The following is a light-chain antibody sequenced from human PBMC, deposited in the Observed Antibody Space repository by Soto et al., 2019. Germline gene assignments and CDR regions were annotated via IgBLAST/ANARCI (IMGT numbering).Light chain of an antibody. Sequence: EIMLKQSPGTLSLSPGERATLSCRASQTVSSRFLAWYQQKPGQAPRLLIYGASNRATGIPARFSGSGSGTDFTLTISSLEPEDFAVYYCQQRSNWPPITFGQGTRLEIK. CDR1: QTVSSRF. CDR3: QQRSNWPPIT. V-gene: IGKV3-11*01. J-gene: IGKJ5*01. CDR2: GAS.